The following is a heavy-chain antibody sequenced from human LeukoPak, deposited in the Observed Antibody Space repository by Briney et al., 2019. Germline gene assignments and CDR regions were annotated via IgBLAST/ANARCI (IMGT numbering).Heavy chain of an antibody. D-gene: IGHD2-15*01. CDR3: ARGRAEHIVVVVAATAYYFDY. CDR1: GGTFSSYA. CDR2: IIPIFGTA. J-gene: IGHJ4*02. Sequence: ASVKVSCKASGGTFSSYAISWVRQAPGQGLEWMGGIIPIFGTANYAQKFQGRVTITADKSTSTAYMELSSLRSEDTAVYYCARGRAEHIVVVVAATAYYFDYWGQGTLVTVSS. V-gene: IGHV1-69*06.